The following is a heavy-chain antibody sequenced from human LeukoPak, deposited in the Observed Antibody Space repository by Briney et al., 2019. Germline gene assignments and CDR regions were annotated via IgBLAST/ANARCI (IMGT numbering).Heavy chain of an antibody. CDR2: INWNGGST. J-gene: IGHJ4*02. CDR1: GFTFSSYG. D-gene: IGHD2-15*01. V-gene: IGHV3-20*04. Sequence: GGSLRLSCAASGFTFSSYGMHWVRQAPGKGLEWVSGINWNGGSTGYADSVKGRFTISRDNAKNSLYLQMNSLRAEDTALYYCARDLMRYCSGGSCYSDYWGQGTLVTVSS. CDR3: ARDLMRYCSGGSCYSDY.